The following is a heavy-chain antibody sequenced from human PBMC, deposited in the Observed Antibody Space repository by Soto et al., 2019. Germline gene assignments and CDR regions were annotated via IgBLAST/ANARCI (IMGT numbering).Heavy chain of an antibody. Sequence: GGSLRLSCAASGFTFSSYSMNWVRQAPGKGLEWVSSISSSSSYIYYADSVKGRFTISRDNAKNSLYLQMNSLRAEDTAVYYCARALGYCSSTSCYPYYMDVWGKGTTVTVSS. D-gene: IGHD2-2*01. CDR2: ISSSSSYI. J-gene: IGHJ6*03. V-gene: IGHV3-21*01. CDR3: ARALGYCSSTSCYPYYMDV. CDR1: GFTFSSYS.